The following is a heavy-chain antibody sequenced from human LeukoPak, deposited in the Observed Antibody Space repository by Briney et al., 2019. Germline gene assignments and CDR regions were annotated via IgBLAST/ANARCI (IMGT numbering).Heavy chain of an antibody. CDR3: ARVSSLAFDAFDI. V-gene: IGHV1-69*13. J-gene: IGHJ3*02. D-gene: IGHD6-13*01. CDR2: IIPIFGTA. CDR1: GGTFSSYA. Sequence: SVKVSCKASGGTFSSYAISWVRQAPGQGLEWMGGIIPIFGTANYAQKFQGRVTITADESTSTAYMELSCLRSEDTAVYYCARVSSLAFDAFDIWGQGTMVTVSS.